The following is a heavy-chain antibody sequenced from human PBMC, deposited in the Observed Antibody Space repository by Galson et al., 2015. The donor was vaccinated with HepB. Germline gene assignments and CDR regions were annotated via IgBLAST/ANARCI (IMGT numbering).Heavy chain of an antibody. V-gene: IGHV4-61*10. Sequence: ETLSLTCTVSGGSISSDGYYWSWVRQPAAKGLECIGRIYSSGSTHYNPSLKSRGTISVDTSNNPFYLKLSSVTAADTAVYYCARTGYSSTWSGSYYYYMDVWGKGTAVIASS. CDR1: GGSISSDGYY. J-gene: IGHJ6*03. D-gene: IGHD6-13*01. CDR3: ARTGYSSTWSGSYYYYMDV. CDR2: IYSSGST.